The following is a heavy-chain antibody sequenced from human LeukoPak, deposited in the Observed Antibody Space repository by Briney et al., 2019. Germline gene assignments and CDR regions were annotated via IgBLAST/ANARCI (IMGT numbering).Heavy chain of an antibody. D-gene: IGHD5-18*01. CDR1: GGSISSYY. V-gene: IGHV4-59*01. CDR2: IYYSGST. J-gene: IGHJ4*02. Sequence: SQTLSLTCTVSGGSISSYYWSWIRQPPGKGLEWIGYIYYSGSTNYNPSLKSRVTISVDTSKNQFSLKLSSVTAADTAVYYCASPSGYSYGYFDYWGQGTLVTVSS. CDR3: ASPSGYSYGYFDY.